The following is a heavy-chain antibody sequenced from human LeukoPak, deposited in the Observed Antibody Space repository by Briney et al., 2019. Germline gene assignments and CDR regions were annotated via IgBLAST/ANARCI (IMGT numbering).Heavy chain of an antibody. CDR2: INHSGST. D-gene: IGHD6-19*01. J-gene: IGHJ6*04. Sequence: KPSETLSLTCAVYGGSFSGYYWSWIRQPPGKGLEWIGEINHSGSTNYNPSLKSRVTISVDTSKNQFSLKLSSVTAADTAVYYCARVPWAVAGTTRPAYYYYGVDVWGKGTTVTVSS. CDR1: GGSFSGYY. V-gene: IGHV4-34*01. CDR3: ARVPWAVAGTTRPAYYYYGVDV.